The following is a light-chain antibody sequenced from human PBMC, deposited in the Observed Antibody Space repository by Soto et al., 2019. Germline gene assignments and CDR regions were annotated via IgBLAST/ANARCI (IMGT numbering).Light chain of an antibody. J-gene: IGKJ2*01. CDR1: QSVSHN. Sequence: EIVMTQSPATLSVSPGEGATLSCRASQSVSHNLAWYQQKPGQAPRLLIYGASTRATGIPIRFSGSGSGTEFTLTISSLQSEDFAVYYCEQYNSWPPLYTFGQGTKLEIK. CDR3: EQYNSWPPLYT. CDR2: GAS. V-gene: IGKV3-15*01.